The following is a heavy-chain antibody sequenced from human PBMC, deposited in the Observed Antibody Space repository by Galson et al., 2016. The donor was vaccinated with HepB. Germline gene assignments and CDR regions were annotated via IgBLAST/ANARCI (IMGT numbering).Heavy chain of an antibody. CDR3: ARVNHPGPLPWGLGFDS. CDR2: IKQDGSQK. CDR1: GFSFGSHW. D-gene: IGHD7-27*01. V-gene: IGHV3-7*01. J-gene: IGHJ4*02. Sequence: SLRLSCAVSGFSFGSHWMNWVRQAPGKGLEWVANIKQDGSQKNYVDSVKGRFTISRDNAKRSLFLQLNSLRAEDTAVYYCARVNHPGPLPWGLGFDSWGQGTLVTVSS.